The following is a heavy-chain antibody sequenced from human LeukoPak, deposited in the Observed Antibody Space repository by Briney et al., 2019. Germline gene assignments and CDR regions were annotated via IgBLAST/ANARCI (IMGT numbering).Heavy chain of an antibody. CDR2: INSNSGGT. Sequence: ASVKVSCKASGYTFTAYYIHWVRQAPGQGLEWMGRINSNSGGTNYAQKFQDRVTMTRDTSISTAYMELSRLTSDDTAVFYCARDSDFGVYYFDYWGQGALVTVSS. J-gene: IGHJ4*02. CDR1: GYTFTAYY. V-gene: IGHV1-2*06. D-gene: IGHD4-17*01. CDR3: ARDSDFGVYYFDY.